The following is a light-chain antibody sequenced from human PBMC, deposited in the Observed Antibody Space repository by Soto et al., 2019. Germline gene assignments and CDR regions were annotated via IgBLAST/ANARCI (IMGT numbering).Light chain of an antibody. CDR2: GAS. CDR3: QQCNQWPLT. J-gene: IGKJ2*01. Sequence: EIVMTQSPAALSVSPGEGVSLSCRASQSVSSNLAWYLQKPGQAPRLLIYGASTRATGVPARFSGSGSGTEFTLTISSLQSEDFGIYYCQQCNQWPLTFGRGTNLEI. V-gene: IGKV3-15*01. CDR1: QSVSSN.